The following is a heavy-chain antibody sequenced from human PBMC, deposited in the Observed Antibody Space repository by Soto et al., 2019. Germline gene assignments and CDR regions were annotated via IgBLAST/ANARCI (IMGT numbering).Heavy chain of an antibody. D-gene: IGHD3-10*01. CDR3: AKAQSDHRYYYGSGSFNWFAP. CDR2: ISYDGSNK. CDR1: GFTISSYG. V-gene: IGHV3-30*18. J-gene: IGHJ5*02. Sequence: GGSLRLSCAASGFTISSYGMHWVRQAPGKGLEWVAVISYDGSNKYYADSVKGRFTISRDNSKNTLYLQMNSLRAEDTAVYYCAKAQSDHRYYYGSGSFNWFAPWGQGT.